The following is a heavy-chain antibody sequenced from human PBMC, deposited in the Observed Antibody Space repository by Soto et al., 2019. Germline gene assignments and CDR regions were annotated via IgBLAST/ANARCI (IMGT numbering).Heavy chain of an antibody. CDR1: GGCISSGGDY. Sequence: SETLSLTCTVSGGCISSGGDYWSWIRQHPGKGLEWIGYIYYSGSTYYNPSLKSRVTISVDTSKNQFSLKLSSVTAADTAVYYCARQGDYVIWYFDLWGRGTLVTVSS. V-gene: IGHV4-31*03. CDR3: ARQGDYVIWYFDL. D-gene: IGHD4-17*01. CDR2: IYYSGST. J-gene: IGHJ2*01.